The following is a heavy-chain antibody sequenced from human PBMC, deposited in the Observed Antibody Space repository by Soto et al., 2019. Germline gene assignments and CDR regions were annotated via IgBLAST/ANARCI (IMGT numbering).Heavy chain of an antibody. CDR3: AREGTYY. J-gene: IGHJ4*02. D-gene: IGHD1-1*01. CDR1: GFTFTSYA. CDR2: INAGNGNT. Sequence: QVQLVQSGAEVKKPGASVKVSCKASGFTFTSYAMHWVRQAPGQRLEWMGWINAGNGNTKYSQRFQGRVTITRDTPASTAYMELSSLRSKDTVVYYCAREGTYYWGQGPLVTVSS. V-gene: IGHV1-3*01.